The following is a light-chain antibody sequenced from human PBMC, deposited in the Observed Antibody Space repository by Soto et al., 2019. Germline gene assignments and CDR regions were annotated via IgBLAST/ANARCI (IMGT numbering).Light chain of an antibody. J-gene: IGLJ2*01. CDR2: EVT. Sequence: QSALTQPASVSGSPGQSITISCTGTSGDVGVYKYVSWYQQHPGKAPKLMIYEVTNRPSGVSNRFSGSKSGNTASLTISGLQAEDEADYYCSSYTSITTVIFGGGTKVTVL. CDR1: SGDVGVYKY. V-gene: IGLV2-14*01. CDR3: SSYTSITTVI.